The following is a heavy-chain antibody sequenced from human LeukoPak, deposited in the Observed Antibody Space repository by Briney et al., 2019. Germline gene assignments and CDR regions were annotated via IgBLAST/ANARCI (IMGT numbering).Heavy chain of an antibody. D-gene: IGHD3-16*02. CDR2: IIPIFGTA. J-gene: IGHJ6*02. CDR3: ARGNVIGGLGYYYYGMDV. CDR1: GGTFSSYA. Sequence: SVKVSCKASGGTFSSYAISWVRQAPGQGLEWMGGIIPIFGTANYAQKFQGRVTITADESTSTAYMELSSLRSEDTAVYYCARGNVIGGLGYYYYGMDVWGQGTTVTVPS. V-gene: IGHV1-69*13.